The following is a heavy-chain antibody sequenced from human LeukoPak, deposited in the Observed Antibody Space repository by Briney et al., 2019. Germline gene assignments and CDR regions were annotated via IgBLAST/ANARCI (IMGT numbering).Heavy chain of an antibody. D-gene: IGHD6-13*01. Sequence: SETLSLTCTVSGGSISSYYWSWIRQPPGKGLEWIGYIYYTGSTSYNPSLKGRVTISVDTSKNQLSLNLNSVTAADTAVYYCAKGFGIAWYVFLFDYWGQGSLVTVSS. CDR1: GGSISSYY. CDR3: AKGFGIAWYVFLFDY. J-gene: IGHJ4*02. CDR2: IYYTGST. V-gene: IGHV4-59*01.